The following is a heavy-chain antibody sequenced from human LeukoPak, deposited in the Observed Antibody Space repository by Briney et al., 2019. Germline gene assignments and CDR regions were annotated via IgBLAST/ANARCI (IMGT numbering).Heavy chain of an antibody. Sequence: GASVKVSCKASGGTFGSYAISWVRQAPGQGLEWVGGIIPIFGTANYAQKFQGRVTITTYESTSTAYMELSSQGSDETAVYHCARVRAYSYGHYYYYYYLDVWGKGTTVTVSS. CDR2: IIPIFGTA. CDR3: ARVRAYSYGHYYYYYYLDV. D-gene: IGHD5-18*01. J-gene: IGHJ6*03. CDR1: GGTFGSYA. V-gene: IGHV1-69*05.